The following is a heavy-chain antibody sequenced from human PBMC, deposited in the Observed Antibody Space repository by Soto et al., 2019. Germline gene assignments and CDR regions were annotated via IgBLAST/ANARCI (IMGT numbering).Heavy chain of an antibody. Sequence: QSQTLSLPCAISGDSVSSNSAAWNWIRPSPSRGLEWLGRTYYRSKWYNDYAVSVKSRITINPDTSKNQFSLQLNSVTPEDTAVYYCARDRESSSWYGWYFDYWGQGTLVTVSS. CDR2: TYYRSKWYN. J-gene: IGHJ4*02. D-gene: IGHD6-13*01. CDR1: GDSVSSNSAA. CDR3: ARDRESSSWYGWYFDY. V-gene: IGHV6-1*01.